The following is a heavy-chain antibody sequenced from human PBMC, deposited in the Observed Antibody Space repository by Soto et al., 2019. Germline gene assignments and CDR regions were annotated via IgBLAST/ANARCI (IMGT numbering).Heavy chain of an antibody. J-gene: IGHJ2*01. D-gene: IGHD6-13*01. V-gene: IGHV3-23*04. Sequence: VQLVESGGGVVQPGKSLRLSCEASGLTFRSYGMHWVRQAPGKGLEWVSAITGASTMTYYADSVKGRFTISRDNSNNMLYLQMSGLRADDTAVYYCAKDLRGPEAGTWYFDLWGRGTLVTVSS. CDR1: GLTFRSYG. CDR3: AKDLRGPEAGTWYFDL. CDR2: ITGASTMT.